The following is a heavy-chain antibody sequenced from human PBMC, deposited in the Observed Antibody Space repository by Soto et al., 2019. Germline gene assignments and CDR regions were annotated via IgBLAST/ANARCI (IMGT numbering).Heavy chain of an antibody. J-gene: IGHJ3*02. CDR3: ARSYDSSGYYLGDAFDI. D-gene: IGHD3-22*01. Sequence: QVQLQESGPGLVKPSQTLSLTCTVSGGSISSGGYYWSWIRQHPGKGLEWIGYIYYSGSTYYNPSLKSRVTISVDTSKNQFSLKLSSVTAADTAVYYCARSYDSSGYYLGDAFDILGQGTMVTVSS. V-gene: IGHV4-31*03. CDR1: GGSISSGGYY. CDR2: IYYSGST.